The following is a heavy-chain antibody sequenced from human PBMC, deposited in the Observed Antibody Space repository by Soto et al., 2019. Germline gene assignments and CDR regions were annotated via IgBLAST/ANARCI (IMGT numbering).Heavy chain of an antibody. J-gene: IGHJ4*02. Sequence: GESLKISCQCSGYTFSNFWIGWVRQLPGQGLEWMGIIYPGDHETRYSPSFHGKVTISADKSINTAYLQWNSLEASDTAFYFCARSPRSSPYFDCWGQGALVTVSS. CDR3: ARSPRSSPYFDC. V-gene: IGHV5-51*01. D-gene: IGHD6-13*01. CDR2: IYPGDHET. CDR1: GYTFSNFW.